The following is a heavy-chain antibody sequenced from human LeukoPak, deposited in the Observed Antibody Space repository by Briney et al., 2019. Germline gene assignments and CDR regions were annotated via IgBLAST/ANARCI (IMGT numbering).Heavy chain of an antibody. Sequence: PGGSLRLSCAASGVTFSSYDMHWVRQATGKGLEWVSYISSSGSTIYYADSVKGRFTISRDNAKNSLYLQMNSLRAEDTAVYYCASAAAGPFDYWGQGTLVTVSS. CDR1: GVTFSSYD. D-gene: IGHD6-13*01. CDR2: ISSSGSTI. V-gene: IGHV3-11*01. CDR3: ASAAAGPFDY. J-gene: IGHJ4*02.